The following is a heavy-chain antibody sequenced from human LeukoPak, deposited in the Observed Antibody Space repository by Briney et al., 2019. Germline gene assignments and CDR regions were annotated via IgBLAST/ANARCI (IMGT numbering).Heavy chain of an antibody. D-gene: IGHD3-3*01. V-gene: IGHV3-21*01. CDR1: GFTFSDYS. CDR3: ARVVWVFGVVTMPIDY. Sequence: PGGSLRLSCAASGFTFSDYSMNWVRQAPGKGLEWVSSISSSSSYIYYADSVKGRFAISRDNAKNSLFLQMDSLRAEDTAVYYCARVVWVFGVVTMPIDYWGQGTLVTVSS. CDR2: ISSSSSYI. J-gene: IGHJ4*02.